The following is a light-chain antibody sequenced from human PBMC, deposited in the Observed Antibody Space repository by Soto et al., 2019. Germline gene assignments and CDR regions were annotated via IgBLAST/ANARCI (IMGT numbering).Light chain of an antibody. CDR3: TSWTTSTTMI. CDR1: SSDIGAYNF. Sequence: QSVLTQPASVSGSPGQSITISCTGTSSDIGAYNFVSWYQQHPGKAPKLMLFRPSGVSNRFSGSKSGNTASLTISGLQAEDEADYYCTSWTTSTTMIFGGGTKLTVL. V-gene: IGLV2-14*03. J-gene: IGLJ2*01.